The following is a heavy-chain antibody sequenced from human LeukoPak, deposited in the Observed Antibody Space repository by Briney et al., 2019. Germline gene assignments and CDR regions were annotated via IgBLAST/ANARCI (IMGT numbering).Heavy chain of an antibody. V-gene: IGHV3-48*01. Sequence: PGGSLRLSCAASGFTFSSYSMNWVRQAPGKGLEWVSYISSSSSTIYYADSVKGRFTISRDNAKNSLYLQMNGLRAEDTAVYYCATVVTKYYYYYYMDVWGKGTTVTVSS. CDR1: GFTFSSYS. CDR2: ISSSSSTI. D-gene: IGHD5-18*01. CDR3: ATVVTKYYYYYYMDV. J-gene: IGHJ6*03.